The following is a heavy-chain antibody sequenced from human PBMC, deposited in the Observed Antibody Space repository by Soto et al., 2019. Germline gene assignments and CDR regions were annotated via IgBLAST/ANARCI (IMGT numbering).Heavy chain of an antibody. CDR3: ARASAARERSYDFWSGSFVS. J-gene: IGHJ4*02. CDR2: IIPIYDTT. D-gene: IGHD3-3*01. Sequence: SVKVSCKASGGRFSRFAISRVRQAPGQGLEWMGGIIPIYDTTKYAQKFQGRVTITADESTSTASMELSSLRSEDTALYYCARASAARERSYDFWSGSFVSWGPGTLVTVSS. CDR1: GGRFSRFA. V-gene: IGHV1-69*13.